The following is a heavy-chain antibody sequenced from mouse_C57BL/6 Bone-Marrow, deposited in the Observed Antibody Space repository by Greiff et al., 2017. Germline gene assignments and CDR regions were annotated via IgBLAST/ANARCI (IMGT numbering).Heavy chain of an antibody. Sequence: QVQLQQPGAELVKPGASVKLSCKASGYTFTSYWMHWVKQRPGRGLEWIGRIDPNSGGTKYNEKFKSKATLTVDKPSSPAYMQLSSLTSEDSAVYDCAGWDYSNYEEAMDYWGQGTSVTVSS. D-gene: IGHD2-5*01. J-gene: IGHJ4*01. CDR1: GYTFTSYW. CDR3: AGWDYSNYEEAMDY. CDR2: IDPNSGGT. V-gene: IGHV1-72*01.